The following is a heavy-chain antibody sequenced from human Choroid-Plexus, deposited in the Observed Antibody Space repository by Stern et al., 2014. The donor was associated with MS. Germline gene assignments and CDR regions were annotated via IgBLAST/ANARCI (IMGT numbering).Heavy chain of an antibody. Sequence: VQLVESGGGVVQPGRPLRLSCVASGFTLGSCAMRWVRQAPGKGLEWVAGVLYDGSNKYYADSVEGRFTISRDNSQNTLYMQMSSLRPEDTAVYYCAKDRQYLTYFFDHWGQGSLVTVSS. CDR3: AKDRQYLTYFFDH. V-gene: IGHV3-30*18. J-gene: IGHJ5*02. CDR2: VLYDGSNK. D-gene: IGHD2/OR15-2a*01. CDR1: GFTLGSCA.